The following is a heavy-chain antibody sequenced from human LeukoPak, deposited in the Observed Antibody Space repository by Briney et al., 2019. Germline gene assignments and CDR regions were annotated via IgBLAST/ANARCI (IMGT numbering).Heavy chain of an antibody. Sequence: ASVKVSCKASGYTFTSYYMHWVRQAPGQGLEWMGRINPNSGGTNYAQKFQGRVTMTRDTSISTAYMELSRLRSDDTAVYYCASEYGSGSYYNVFGYWGQGTLVTVSS. CDR3: ASEYGSGSYYNVFGY. CDR2: INPNSGGT. V-gene: IGHV1-2*06. J-gene: IGHJ4*02. CDR1: GYTFTSYY. D-gene: IGHD3-10*01.